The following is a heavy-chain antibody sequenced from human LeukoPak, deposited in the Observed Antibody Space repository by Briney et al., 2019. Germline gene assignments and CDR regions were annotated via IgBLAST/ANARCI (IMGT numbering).Heavy chain of an antibody. CDR2: ISGYNGNT. Sequence: ASVKVSCKASGYTFTTYNIKWVRQAPGQGLEWIGWISGYNGNTNYAQKLQGRVTMTADTSTSTAYMELRSLKSDDTAVYYCASLKNYYDSSGYLVTDAFDIWGQGTMVTVSS. CDR3: ASLKNYYDSSGYLVTDAFDI. D-gene: IGHD3-22*01. J-gene: IGHJ3*02. V-gene: IGHV1-18*01. CDR1: GYTFTTYN.